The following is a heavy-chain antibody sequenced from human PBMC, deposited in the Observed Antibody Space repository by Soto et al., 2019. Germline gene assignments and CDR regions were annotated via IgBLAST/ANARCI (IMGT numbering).Heavy chain of an antibody. CDR2: INEGGFT. D-gene: IGHD2-2*01. CDR3: AAYCSSISCTPFHGYS. V-gene: IGHV4-34*01. Sequence: SETLSLTCAVYGGSFSGYYWRWIRQPPGKGLEWIGDINEGGFTNFNPSLESPLTISVDTSKKEYSLKLTPVTAEDTAVYYCAAYCSSISCTPFHGYSWAQGTLVPVSS. CDR1: GGSFSGYY. J-gene: IGHJ4*02.